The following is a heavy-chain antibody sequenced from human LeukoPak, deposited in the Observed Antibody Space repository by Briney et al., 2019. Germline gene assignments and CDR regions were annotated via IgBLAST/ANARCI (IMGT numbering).Heavy chain of an antibody. J-gene: IGHJ4*02. V-gene: IGHV3-23*01. Sequence: GGSLRLSCAASGFTFSSYAMSWVRHAPGKGLEWVSAISGGGSTYYADSVKGRFTISRDNSKNTLYLQMNSLRAEGTAVYYCAKGVYYYDSSGYYYTYYFDYWGQGTLVTVSS. CDR3: AKGVYYYDSSGYYYTYYFDY. CDR2: ISGGGST. D-gene: IGHD3-22*01. CDR1: GFTFSSYA.